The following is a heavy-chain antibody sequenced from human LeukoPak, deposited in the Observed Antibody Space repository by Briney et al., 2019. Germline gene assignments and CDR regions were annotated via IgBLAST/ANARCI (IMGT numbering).Heavy chain of an antibody. D-gene: IGHD1-26*01. Sequence: PGGSLRLSCAASGFTFSSYWMSWVRQAPGKGLEWVANIKQDGSEKYYVDSVKGRFTISRDNAKNSLYLQMNSLRAEDTAVYYCARDPPREWELESDAFDIWGQGTMVTVSS. CDR1: GFTFSSYW. CDR3: ARDPPREWELESDAFDI. CDR2: IKQDGSEK. J-gene: IGHJ3*02. V-gene: IGHV3-7*01.